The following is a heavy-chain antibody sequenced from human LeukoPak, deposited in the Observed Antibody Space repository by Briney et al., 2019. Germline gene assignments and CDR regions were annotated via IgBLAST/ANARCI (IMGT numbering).Heavy chain of an antibody. J-gene: IGHJ4*02. CDR2: INHSGST. CDR3: ARSELLWFGGVNSGFDY. D-gene: IGHD3-10*01. Sequence: PSETLSLTCAVYGGSFSGYYWSWIRQPPGKGLEWIGEINHSGSTNYNPSLKSRVTISVDTSENQISLKLSSVTAADTAVYYCARSELLWFGGVNSGFDYWGQGTLVTVSS. CDR1: GGSFSGYY. V-gene: IGHV4-34*01.